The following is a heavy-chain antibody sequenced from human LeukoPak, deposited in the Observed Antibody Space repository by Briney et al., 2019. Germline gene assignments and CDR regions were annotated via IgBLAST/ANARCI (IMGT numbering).Heavy chain of an antibody. CDR3: ARDRGRNSFDY. Sequence: KTGGSLRLSCAASGFTFISYSMNWVRQAPGKGLEWVSSISSSSSYIYYADSVKGRFTISRDNAKKSLYLQMNSLRAEDTAVYYCARDRGRNSFDYWGQGTLVSVSS. V-gene: IGHV3-21*01. CDR2: ISSSSSYI. D-gene: IGHD1-14*01. CDR1: GFTFISYS. J-gene: IGHJ4*02.